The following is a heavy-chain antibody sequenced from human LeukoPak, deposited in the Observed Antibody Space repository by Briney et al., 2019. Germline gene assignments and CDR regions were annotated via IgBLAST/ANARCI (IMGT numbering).Heavy chain of an antibody. D-gene: IGHD2-2*01. J-gene: IGHJ5*02. CDR1: GYTFTSYW. CDR3: AITISNWFDP. Sequence: GESLKIPRKGSGYTFTSYWIGWVRQMPGKGLEWMGIIYPGDSDTRYSPSFQGQVTISADKSISTAYLQWSSLKASDTAMYYCAITISNWFDPWGQGTLVTVSS. CDR2: IYPGDSDT. V-gene: IGHV5-51*01.